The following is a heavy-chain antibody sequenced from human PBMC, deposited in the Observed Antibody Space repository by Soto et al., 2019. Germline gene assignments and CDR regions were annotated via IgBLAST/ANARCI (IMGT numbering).Heavy chain of an antibody. CDR2: IKQDGSEK. V-gene: IGHV3-7*01. J-gene: IGHJ4*02. CDR1: GFTFSSYW. Sequence: GGSLRLSCAASGFTFSSYWMSWVRQAPGKGLDWVANIKQDGSEKYYVDSVKGRFTISRDNAKNSLYLQMNSLRAEDTAVYYCASGRDGYNYFDYWGQGTLVTVSS. D-gene: IGHD5-12*01. CDR3: ASGRDGYNYFDY.